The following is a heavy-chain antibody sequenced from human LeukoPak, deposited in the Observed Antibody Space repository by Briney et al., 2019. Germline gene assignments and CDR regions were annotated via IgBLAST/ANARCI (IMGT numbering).Heavy chain of an antibody. Sequence: PSETLSLTCTVSGGSISSYYWSWIRQPPGKGLEWIGYIYYSGSTNYNPSLKSRVTISVDTSKNQFSLKLSSVTAADTAVYYCARDTCNGGSCFNWFDPWGQGTLVTVSS. CDR2: IYYSGST. V-gene: IGHV4-59*01. J-gene: IGHJ5*02. D-gene: IGHD2-15*01. CDR3: ARDTCNGGSCFNWFDP. CDR1: GGSISSYY.